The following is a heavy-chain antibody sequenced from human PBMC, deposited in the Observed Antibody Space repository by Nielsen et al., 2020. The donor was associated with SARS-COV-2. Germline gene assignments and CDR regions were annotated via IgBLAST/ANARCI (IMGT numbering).Heavy chain of an antibody. D-gene: IGHD3-9*01. CDR3: ARNDLDWLLYLIDY. V-gene: IGHV3-74*01. Sequence: GESLKISCAASAFTFSTYWMHWVRQAPGKGLVWVSRINSDGSSTSYADSVKGRFTISRDNAKNTLYLQMNSLRAEDTAVYYCARNDLDWLLYLIDYWGQGTLVTVSS. CDR1: AFTFSTYW. CDR2: INSDGSST. J-gene: IGHJ4*02.